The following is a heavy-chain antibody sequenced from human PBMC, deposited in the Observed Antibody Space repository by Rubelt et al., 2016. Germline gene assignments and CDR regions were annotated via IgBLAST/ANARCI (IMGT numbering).Heavy chain of an antibody. J-gene: IGHJ5*02. CDR1: GGSFSGYY. CDR2: INHSGST. Sequence: QVQLQQWGAGLLKPSETLSLTCAVYGGSFSGYYWSWIRQPPGKGLEWIGEINHSGSTNYNPSLKSRVTISVDTTKNQFSLMLGSGTAWDTAVYYGASEIFEYSSSLHSYFDPWGQGTLVTVSS. D-gene: IGHD6-6*01. CDR3: ASEIFEYSSSLHSYFDP. V-gene: IGHV4-34*01.